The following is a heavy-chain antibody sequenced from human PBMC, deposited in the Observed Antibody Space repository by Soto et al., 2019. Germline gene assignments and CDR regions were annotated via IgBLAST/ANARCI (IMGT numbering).Heavy chain of an antibody. CDR2: IYYSGST. V-gene: IGHV4-59*01. CDR3: ARSFAGMGAYWYFDL. CDR1: GGSLSTDY. Sequence: QVHLQESGPGLVKPSETLSLSCTVSGGSLSTDYWTWIRQPPGKGLEWIGYIYYSGSTHYNPSLKRRVTISIDTSKNQFSLTLSSVTAADTAVYYCARSFAGMGAYWYFDLWGRGTLVTVSA. J-gene: IGHJ2*01.